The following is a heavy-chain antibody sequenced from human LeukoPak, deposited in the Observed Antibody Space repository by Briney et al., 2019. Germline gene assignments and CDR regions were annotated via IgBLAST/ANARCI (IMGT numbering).Heavy chain of an antibody. J-gene: IGHJ4*02. V-gene: IGHV4-38-2*02. CDR1: GYSISSGYY. CDR2: IYHSGST. D-gene: IGHD3-22*01. CDR3: ARVAGISYYDSSGYPDY. Sequence: SEALSLTCTVSGYSISSGYYWGWIRQPPGKGLEWIGSIYHSGSTYYNPSLKSRVTISVDTSKNQFSLKLSSVTAADTAVYYCARVAGISYYDSSGYPDYWGQGTLVTVSS.